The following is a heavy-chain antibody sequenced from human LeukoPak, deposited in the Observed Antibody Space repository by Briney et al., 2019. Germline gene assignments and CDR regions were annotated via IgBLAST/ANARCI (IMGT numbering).Heavy chain of an antibody. CDR3: ARVDPYDSSGYYSSKFDY. J-gene: IGHJ4*02. V-gene: IGHV1-2*02. CDR1: GYTFTGYY. Sequence: ASVKVSCKASGYTFTGYYMHWVRQAPGQGLEWMGWINPNSGGTNYAQKFQGRVTMTRDTSISTAYMELSRLRSDDTAVYYRARVDPYDSSGYYSSKFDYWGQGTLVTVSS. CDR2: INPNSGGT. D-gene: IGHD3-22*01.